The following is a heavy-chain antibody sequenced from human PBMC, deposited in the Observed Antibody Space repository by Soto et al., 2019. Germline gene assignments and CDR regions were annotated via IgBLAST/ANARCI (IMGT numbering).Heavy chain of an antibody. D-gene: IGHD3-16*02. V-gene: IGHV3-13*01. CDR2: IGTAGDT. Sequence: EVQLVESGGGLVQPGGSLRLSCAASGFTFSSYAMHWVRQATGKGLEWVSAIGTAGDTYYPGSVKGRFTISRENAKNSLYLQMNSLRAGDTAVYYCARGGSYDYIWGSYRFRAFDIWGQGTMVTVSS. CDR1: GFTFSSYA. J-gene: IGHJ3*02. CDR3: ARGGSYDYIWGSYRFRAFDI.